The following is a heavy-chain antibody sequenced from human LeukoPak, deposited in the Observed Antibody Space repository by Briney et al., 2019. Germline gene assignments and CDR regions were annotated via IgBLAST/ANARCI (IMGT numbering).Heavy chain of an antibody. CDR2: ISYDGSNK. D-gene: IGHD5-18*01. Sequence: GRSLRLSCAASGFTFSSYAMHWVRQAPGKGLEWVAVISYDGSNKYYADSVKGRFTISRDNAKNSLYLQMNSLRVEDTAVYYCARDHRGYLTTDAFDIWGQGTMVTVSS. CDR1: GFTFSSYA. J-gene: IGHJ3*02. CDR3: ARDHRGYLTTDAFDI. V-gene: IGHV3-30-3*01.